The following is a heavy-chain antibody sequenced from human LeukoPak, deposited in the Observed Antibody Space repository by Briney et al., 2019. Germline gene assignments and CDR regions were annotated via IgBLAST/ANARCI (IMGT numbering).Heavy chain of an antibody. V-gene: IGHV4-34*01. CDR1: GGSFSGYY. Sequence: SETLSLTCAVYGGSFSGYYWSWIRQRPGKGLEWIGEINHSGSTNYNPSLKSRVTISVDTSKNQFSLKLSSVTAADTAVYYCARGRTDIVVVPAAIETYYFDYWGQGTLVTVSS. J-gene: IGHJ4*02. CDR2: INHSGST. D-gene: IGHD2-2*01. CDR3: ARGRTDIVVVPAAIETYYFDY.